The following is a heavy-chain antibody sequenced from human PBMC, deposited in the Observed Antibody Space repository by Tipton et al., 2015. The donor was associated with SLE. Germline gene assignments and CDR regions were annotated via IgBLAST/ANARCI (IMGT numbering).Heavy chain of an antibody. V-gene: IGHV3-48*03. J-gene: IGHJ4*02. D-gene: IGHD6-6*01. CDR1: GFTFSSYE. Sequence: SLRLSCAASGFTFSSYEMNWVRQAPGKGLEWVSYISSSGSTIYYADSVKGRLTISKDNAKNSLYLQMNSLRAKDTAVYYCARDSPAPLYSSSSHYFDYWGQGTLVTVSS. CDR2: ISSSGSTI. CDR3: ARDSPAPLYSSSSHYFDY.